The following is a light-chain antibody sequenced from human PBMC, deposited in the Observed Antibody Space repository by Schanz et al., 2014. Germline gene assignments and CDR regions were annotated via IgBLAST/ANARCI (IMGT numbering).Light chain of an antibody. CDR3: QHYDSSSLFT. V-gene: IGKV3-20*01. J-gene: IGKJ5*01. CDR2: ASS. CDR1: QSVSSSS. Sequence: EIVLTQSPGTLSLSPGERATLSCRASQSVSSSSLAWYQQKPGQAPRLLIFASSSRARGIPDRFSGSGSGTDFTLTISRLEPEDFAVYYCQHYDSSSLFTFGRGTRLEI.